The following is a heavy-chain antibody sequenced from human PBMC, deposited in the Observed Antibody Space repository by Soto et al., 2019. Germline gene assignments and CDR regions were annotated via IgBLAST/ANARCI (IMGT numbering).Heavy chain of an antibody. CDR2: ISGSGGST. J-gene: IGHJ4*02. Sequence: GGSLRLSCAASGFTFSSYAMSWVRQAPGKGLEWVSAISGSGGSTYYADSVKGRFTISRDNSKNTLYLQMNSLRAEDTAVYYCAKYGGRTTVTTNRELDRYFDYWGQGTLVTVSS. D-gene: IGHD4-17*01. CDR1: GFTFSSYA. V-gene: IGHV3-23*01. CDR3: AKYGGRTTVTTNRELDRYFDY.